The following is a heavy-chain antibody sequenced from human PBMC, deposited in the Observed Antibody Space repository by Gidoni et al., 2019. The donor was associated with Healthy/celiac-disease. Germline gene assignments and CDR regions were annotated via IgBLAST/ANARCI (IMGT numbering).Heavy chain of an antibody. D-gene: IGHD3-3*01. CDR2: IFSNDEK. CDR1: GFSLSNARMG. V-gene: IGHV2-26*01. CDR3: ARFYDFWRGFDY. J-gene: IGHJ4*02. Sequence: QVTLKESGPVLVKPTEPLTLTCPVSGFSLSNARMGVSWIRQPPGKALEWLAHIFSNDEKSYSTSLKSRLTISKDTSKSQVVLTMTNMDPVDTATYYCARFYDFWRGFDYWGQGTLVTVSS.